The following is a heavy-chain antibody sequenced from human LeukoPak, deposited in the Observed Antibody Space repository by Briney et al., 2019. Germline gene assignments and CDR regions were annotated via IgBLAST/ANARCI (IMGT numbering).Heavy chain of an antibody. CDR3: AKLDPRGYYKDY. J-gene: IGHJ4*02. CDR1: GGPFSGYH. Sequence: KASETLSLTCAVYGGPFSGYHWSWIRQPAGKGLEWIGRIYTSGSTRYNPSLKSRITMSVDTSKNQFSLKLSSVTAADTAMYYCAKLDPRGYYKDYWGQGTLVTVSS. D-gene: IGHD3-3*01. V-gene: IGHV4-59*10. CDR2: IYTSGST.